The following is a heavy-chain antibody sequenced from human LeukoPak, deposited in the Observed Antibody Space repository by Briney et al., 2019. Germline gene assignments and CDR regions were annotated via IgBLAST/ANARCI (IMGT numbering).Heavy chain of an antibody. D-gene: IGHD1-26*01. J-gene: IGHJ4*02. V-gene: IGHV4-61*02. CDR1: GGSIGSGSHY. Sequence: SQTLSLTCTVSGGSIGSGSHYWSWIRQPAGKGLEWIGRVYTSGITEYSPSLRSRVTISRDTSKNQFSLKLSSVTAADTAVYYCARAPGGEPFDYWGQGTLVTVSS. CDR3: ARAPGGEPFDY. CDR2: VYTSGIT.